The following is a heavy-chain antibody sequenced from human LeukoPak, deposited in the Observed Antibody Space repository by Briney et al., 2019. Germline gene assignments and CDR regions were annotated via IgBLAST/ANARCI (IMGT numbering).Heavy chain of an antibody. CDR1: GYSFTSYW. Sequence: GESLKISCKGSGYSFTSYWIGWVRQMPGKGLEWMGIIYPGDSDTRYSPSFQGQVTISADKSISTTYLQWSSLKASDTAMYYCARLLLGGYSYGPALDWGQGTLVTVSS. D-gene: IGHD5-18*01. J-gene: IGHJ4*02. V-gene: IGHV5-51*01. CDR2: IYPGDSDT. CDR3: ARLLLGGYSYGPALD.